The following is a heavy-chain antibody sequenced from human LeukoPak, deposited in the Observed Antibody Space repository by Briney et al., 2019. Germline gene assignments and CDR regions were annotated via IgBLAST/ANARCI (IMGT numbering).Heavy chain of an antibody. Sequence: PSETLSLTCTVSGGSIRSSSYYWGWIRQPPGKGLEWIGSIYYSGSTYYNPSLKSRVTISVDTSKNQFSLKLSSVTAADTAVYYCARLEGGYWYFDLWGRGTLVTVSS. CDR2: IYYSGST. D-gene: IGHD3-16*01. CDR3: ARLEGGYWYFDL. J-gene: IGHJ2*01. CDR1: GGSIRSSSYY. V-gene: IGHV4-39*01.